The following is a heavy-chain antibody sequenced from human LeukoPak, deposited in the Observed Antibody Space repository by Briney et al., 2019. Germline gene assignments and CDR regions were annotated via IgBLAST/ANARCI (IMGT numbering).Heavy chain of an antibody. D-gene: IGHD1-26*01. CDR3: AKDSGSFDF. CDR1: GFTFSNYY. J-gene: IGHJ4*02. CDR2: ISSGSSYI. Sequence: GGSLRLSCAASGFTFSNYYMNWVRQAPGKGLEWVSSISSGSSYIYYADSLKGRFTISRDNAKNSLYLQMNSLRAEDTAVYYCAKDSGSFDFWGQGTLVTVSS. V-gene: IGHV3-21*01.